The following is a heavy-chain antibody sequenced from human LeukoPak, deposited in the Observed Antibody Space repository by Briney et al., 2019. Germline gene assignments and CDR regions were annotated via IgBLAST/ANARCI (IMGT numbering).Heavy chain of an antibody. CDR3: AKDMSRSGWSKIFDY. Sequence: PGGSLRLSCAASGFTFDDYAMHWVRQAPGKGLEWVSGISWNSGSIGYADSVKGRFTISRDNAKNSLYLQMNSLRAEDMALYYCAKDMSRSGWSKIFDYWGQGTLVTVSS. D-gene: IGHD6-19*01. J-gene: IGHJ4*02. V-gene: IGHV3-9*03. CDR2: ISWNSGSI. CDR1: GFTFDDYA.